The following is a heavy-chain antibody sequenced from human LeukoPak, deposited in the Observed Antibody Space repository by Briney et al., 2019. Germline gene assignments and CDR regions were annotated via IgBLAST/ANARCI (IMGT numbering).Heavy chain of an antibody. CDR2: INPSGGST. CDR1: GYTFTSYY. Sequence: ASVKVSCKASGYTFTSYYMHWVRQAPGQGLEWMGIINPSGGSTSYAQKFQGRVTMTRDTSTSTVYMELSSLRSEDTAVYYCARVSRGYYYYYGMGVWGQGTTVTVSS. V-gene: IGHV1-46*01. J-gene: IGHJ6*02. CDR3: ARVSRGYYYYYGMGV.